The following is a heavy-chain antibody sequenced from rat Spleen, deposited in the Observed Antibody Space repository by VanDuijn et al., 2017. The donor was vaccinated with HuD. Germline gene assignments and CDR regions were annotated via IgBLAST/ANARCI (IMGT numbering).Heavy chain of an antibody. Sequence: EVQLVESGGGLVQPGRSLKLSCAASGFTFNNYGMAWVRQAPAKGLEWVARISYDGSSTYYRDSVKGRFTISRDNAKSTLYLQMDSLRSEDTATYYCARRHYGYTDYFDFWGQGVMVTVSP. CDR2: ISYDGSST. CDR3: ARRHYGYTDYFDF. CDR1: GFTFNNYG. D-gene: IGHD1-9*01. V-gene: IGHV5-29*01. J-gene: IGHJ2*01.